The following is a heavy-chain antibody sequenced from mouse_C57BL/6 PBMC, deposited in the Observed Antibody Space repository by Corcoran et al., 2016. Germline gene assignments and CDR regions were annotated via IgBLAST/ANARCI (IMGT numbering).Heavy chain of an antibody. CDR3: ARGRYYGSSPYWYFDV. CDR2: INPNNGGT. D-gene: IGHD1-1*01. J-gene: IGHJ1*03. CDR1: GYTFTDYN. Sequence: EVQLQQSGPELVKPGASVKIPCKASGYTFTDYNMDWVKQSHGKSLEWIGDINPNNGGTIYNQKFKGKATLTVDKSSSTAYMELRSLTSEDTAVYYCARGRYYGSSPYWYFDVWGTGTTVTVSS. V-gene: IGHV1-18*01.